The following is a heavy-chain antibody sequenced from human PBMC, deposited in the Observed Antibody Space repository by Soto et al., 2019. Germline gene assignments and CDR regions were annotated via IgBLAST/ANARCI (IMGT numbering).Heavy chain of an antibody. CDR3: AREGEWGELLPGNDAFDI. CDR2: ISYDGSNK. CDR1: GFTFSSYA. D-gene: IGHD2-15*01. Sequence: GGSLRLSCAASGFTFSSYAMHWVRQAPGKGLEWVAVISYDGSNKYYADSVKGRFTISRDNSKNTLYLQMNSLRAEDTAVYYCAREGEWGELLPGNDAFDIWGQGTMVTVSS. V-gene: IGHV3-30-3*01. J-gene: IGHJ3*02.